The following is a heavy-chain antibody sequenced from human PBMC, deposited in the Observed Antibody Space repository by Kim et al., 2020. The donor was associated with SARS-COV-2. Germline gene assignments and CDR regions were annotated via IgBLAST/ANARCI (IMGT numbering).Heavy chain of an antibody. J-gene: IGHJ6*01. V-gene: IGHV4-39*07. CDR1: GGSISSSSYY. CDR2: IYYSGST. D-gene: IGHD3-10*01. CDR3: ARDWGYGSGSMNYYYY. Sequence: SETLSLTCTVSGGSISSSSYYWGWIRQPPGKGLEWIGSIYYSGSTYYNPSLKSRVTISVDTSKNQFSLKLSSVTAADTAVYYCARDWGYGSGSMNYYYY.